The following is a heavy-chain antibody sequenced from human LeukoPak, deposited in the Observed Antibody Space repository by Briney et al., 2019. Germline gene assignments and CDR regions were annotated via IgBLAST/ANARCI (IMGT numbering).Heavy chain of an antibody. D-gene: IGHD1-26*01. CDR3: ARRSDSGSDDGEDYFDY. CDR1: GGSIFSTSFY. J-gene: IGHJ4*02. CDR2: MYYDGTT. Sequence: SETLSLACTVSGGSIFSTSFYWGWLRQPPGKGLEWIGSMYYDGTTYRNPSLKSRVTISVDTSNSQFSLRLTSVTAAYTAVYFCARRSDSGSDDGEDYFDYWGQGTLVTVSS. V-gene: IGHV4-39*01.